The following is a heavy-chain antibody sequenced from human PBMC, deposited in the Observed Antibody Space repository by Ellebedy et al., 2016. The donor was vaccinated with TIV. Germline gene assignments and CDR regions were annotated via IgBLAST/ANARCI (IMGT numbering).Heavy chain of an antibody. CDR3: VIDYYDNKGYFDSYNDVMDV. D-gene: IGHD3-22*01. J-gene: IGHJ6*02. CDR2: ISSNGGST. CDR1: GYTFTSYA. Sequence: SCXASGYTFTSYAMHWVRQAAGKGLQYVSGISSNGGSTYYSNSVKSRFTISRDNSKNTLYLRMSSLRAEDTAVYYCVIDYYDNKGYFDSYNDVMDVWGQGTTVTVSS. V-gene: IGHV3-64D*06.